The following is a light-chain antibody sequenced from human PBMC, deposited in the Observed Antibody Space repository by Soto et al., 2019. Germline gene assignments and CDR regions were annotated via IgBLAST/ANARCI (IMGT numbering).Light chain of an antibody. CDR2: SNN. CDR3: AAWDDSLNVLV. CDR1: SSNIGSKS. Sequence: QSALTQPPSVSGTPGRRVNMSCSGSSSNIGSKSVSWYQHLPQTAPKLLIYSNNQRPSGVPGRFSGSKSGTSASLAISGLQSDDETQYYCAAWDDSLNVLVFGGGTKLTVL. V-gene: IGLV1-44*01. J-gene: IGLJ2*01.